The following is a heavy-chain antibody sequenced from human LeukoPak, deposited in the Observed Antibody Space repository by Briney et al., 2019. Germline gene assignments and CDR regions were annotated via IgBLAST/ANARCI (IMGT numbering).Heavy chain of an antibody. CDR3: AGHDLSLNAFDI. D-gene: IGHD2-21*02. V-gene: IGHV3-21*01. J-gene: IGHJ3*02. CDR1: GFTFSSYT. Sequence: PGGSLRLSCAASGFTFSSYTMNWVRQAPGKGPEWVSSISSSSSYMYYADSVKGRFTISRDNAKNSLYLQMNSLRAEDTAVYYCAGHDLSLNAFDIWGQGTMVTVSS. CDR2: ISSSSSYM.